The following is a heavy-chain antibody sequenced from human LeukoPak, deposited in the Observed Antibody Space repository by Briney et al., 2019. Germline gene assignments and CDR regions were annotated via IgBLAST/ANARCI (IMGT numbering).Heavy chain of an antibody. D-gene: IGHD3-10*01. V-gene: IGHV4-59*01. Sequence: SETLSLTCTVSGGSISSYYWSWIRQPPGKGLEWIGYIYYSGSTNYNPSLKSRVTISVDTSKNQFSLKLSSVTAADTAVYCCARGGSLFDYWGQGTLVTVSS. J-gene: IGHJ4*02. CDR2: IYYSGST. CDR3: ARGGSLFDY. CDR1: GGSISSYY.